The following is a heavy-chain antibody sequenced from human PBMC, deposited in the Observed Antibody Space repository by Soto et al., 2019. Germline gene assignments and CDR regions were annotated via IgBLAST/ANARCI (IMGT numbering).Heavy chain of an antibody. CDR1: GYSISSGYY. J-gene: IGHJ4*02. Sequence: SETLSLTCSVSGYSISSGYYWGWIRQPPGKGLEWIGSVYHSGSTHYHPSLSSRVTISLDTSENQFSLELSFVTAADTAVYFCASGLEWSGHDYWGQGTLGTV. D-gene: IGHD3-3*01. CDR3: ASGLEWSGHDY. V-gene: IGHV4-38-2*01. CDR2: VYHSGST.